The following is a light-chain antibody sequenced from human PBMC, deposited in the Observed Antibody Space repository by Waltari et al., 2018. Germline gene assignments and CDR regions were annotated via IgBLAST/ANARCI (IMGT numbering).Light chain of an antibody. J-gene: IGKJ1*01. Sequence: ELVMTQPPAPLPLSPGESATPFCRASQSVRSTFAWFQQKPGQPPRLLIYGTSTRATGIPARFSGSGSGTEFSLTISSLQPEDFATYYCQQYTYWPWTFGQGTRVETK. CDR1: QSVRST. V-gene: IGKV3D-15*01. CDR2: GTS. CDR3: QQYTYWPWT.